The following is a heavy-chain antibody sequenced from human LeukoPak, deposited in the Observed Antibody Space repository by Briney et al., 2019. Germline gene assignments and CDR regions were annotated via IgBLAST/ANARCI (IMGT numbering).Heavy chain of an antibody. Sequence: ASVKVSCTAYGGTFSSYTISWVRQASGQGLEWMGRIIPILGIANYAQKFQGRVTITADKSTSTAYMELSSLRSEDTAVYYCASCFWSGYKSSYYYGMDVWGQGTTVTVSS. J-gene: IGHJ6*02. V-gene: IGHV1-69*02. CDR3: ASCFWSGYKSSYYYGMDV. CDR2: IIPILGIA. D-gene: IGHD3-3*01. CDR1: GGTFSSYT.